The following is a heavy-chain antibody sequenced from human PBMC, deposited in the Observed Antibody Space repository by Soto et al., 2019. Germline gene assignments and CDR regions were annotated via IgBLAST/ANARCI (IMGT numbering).Heavy chain of an antibody. CDR3: AKDLSPYYYGSGSYFNWFDP. CDR2: ISGSGGST. CDR1: GFTFSSYA. Sequence: GGSLRLSCAASGFTFSSYAMSWVRQAPGKGLEWVSAISGSGGSTYCADSVKGRFTISRDNSKNTLYLQMNSLRAEDTAVYYCAKDLSPYYYGSGSYFNWFDPWGQGTLVTVSS. V-gene: IGHV3-23*01. J-gene: IGHJ5*02. D-gene: IGHD3-10*01.